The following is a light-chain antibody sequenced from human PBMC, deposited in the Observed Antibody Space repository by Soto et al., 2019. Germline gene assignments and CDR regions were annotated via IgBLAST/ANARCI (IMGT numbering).Light chain of an antibody. CDR2: WAS. CDR3: QRYYSIPRT. Sequence: DIVMTQSPDSLAVSLGERATINCKSSQSVLYSSNNKNYLAWYQQKPGQPPKLLIYWASTRESGVPDRFSGSGSEADFTLAVSSRQAEDVAFYYLQRYYSIPRTCGQGTKGEVK. CDR1: QSVLYSSNNKNY. V-gene: IGKV4-1*01. J-gene: IGKJ1*01.